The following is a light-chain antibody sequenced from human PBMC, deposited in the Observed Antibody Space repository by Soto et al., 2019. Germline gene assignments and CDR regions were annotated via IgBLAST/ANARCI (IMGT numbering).Light chain of an antibody. CDR3: QQYAKSPIT. J-gene: IGKJ5*01. V-gene: IGKV3-11*01. CDR1: QSVSSY. CDR2: DAS. Sequence: EIVLTQSPATLSLSPGERATLSCRASQSVSSYLAWYQQRPGQAPRLLIYDASNRATGIPARFSGSGSGTDFTLTISRLEAEDFAVYYCQQYAKSPITFGQGTRLEIK.